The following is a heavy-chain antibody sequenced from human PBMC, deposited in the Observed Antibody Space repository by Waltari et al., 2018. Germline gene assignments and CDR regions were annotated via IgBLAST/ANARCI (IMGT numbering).Heavy chain of an antibody. CDR3: ARDLVGSGSYWSVGAFDI. D-gene: IGHD3-10*01. J-gene: IGHJ3*02. Sequence: QVQLQESGPGLVKPSQTLSLTCTVSGCSISSGGYYWSWIRQHPGKGLEWIGYIYYSGSTYYNPSLKSRVTISVDTSKNQFSLKLSSVTAADTAVYYCARDLVGSGSYWSVGAFDIWGQGTMVTVSS. V-gene: IGHV4-31*03. CDR1: GCSISSGGYY. CDR2: IYYSGST.